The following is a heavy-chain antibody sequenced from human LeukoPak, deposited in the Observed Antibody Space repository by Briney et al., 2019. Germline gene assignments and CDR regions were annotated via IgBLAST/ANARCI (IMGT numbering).Heavy chain of an antibody. CDR3: AGDCSSTNCPIY. CDR1: GGSFSAYS. V-gene: IGHV4-34*01. D-gene: IGHD2-2*01. Sequence: SETLSLTCAVYGGSFSAYSWSWIRQPPGKGLEWIGEINHSGSTNYNPSLKSRVAIPVDTSKNQFSLQLSSVTAADTAVYYCAGDCSSTNCPIYWGQGTLVTVSS. CDR2: INHSGST. J-gene: IGHJ4*02.